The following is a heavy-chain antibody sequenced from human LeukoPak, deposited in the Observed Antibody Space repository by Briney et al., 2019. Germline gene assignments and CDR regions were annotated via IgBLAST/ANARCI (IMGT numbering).Heavy chain of an antibody. J-gene: IGHJ5*02. D-gene: IGHD6-13*01. Sequence: SETLSLTCTVSGVSISSSTYYWGWIRQPPGKGLEWIGSIYYSGSTFYNPSLKSRVTISVDTSKNQFSLKLSSVTSADTAVYYCARGPDYSSSYAANWFDPRGQGTLVTVSS. CDR2: IYYSGST. V-gene: IGHV4-39*01. CDR1: GVSISSSTYY. CDR3: ARGPDYSSSYAANWFDP.